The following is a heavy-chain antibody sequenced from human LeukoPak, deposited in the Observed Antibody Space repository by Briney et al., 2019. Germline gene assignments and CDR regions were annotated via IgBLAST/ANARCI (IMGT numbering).Heavy chain of an antibody. V-gene: IGHV1-8*01. CDR1: GYTFTSSN. Sequence: ASVEVSCKTSGYTFTSSNINWVRQATGQGLEWMGWMNSTSGNTGYAQKFQGGVTMTRDTSISTAYMELSSLISEDTAVYYCARVTGSNSYYRSLGHWGQGTLVTVSS. CDR3: ARVTGSNSYYRSLGH. J-gene: IGHJ4*02. D-gene: IGHD3-22*01. CDR2: MNSTSGNT.